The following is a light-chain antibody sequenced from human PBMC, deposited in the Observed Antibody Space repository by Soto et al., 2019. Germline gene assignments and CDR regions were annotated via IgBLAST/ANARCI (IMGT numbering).Light chain of an antibody. V-gene: IGKV3-15*01. J-gene: IGKJ3*01. CDR3: QQYDKWVT. CDR1: QTVSSN. Sequence: EVVMTQSPETLSVSPGETATLSCRASQTVSSNLAWYQQKRGQAPRLLIYGASTRATSIPARFIGSGSGTXXTLTISSLQSEDFAVYYCQQYDKWVTFGPGTKVDLK. CDR2: GAS.